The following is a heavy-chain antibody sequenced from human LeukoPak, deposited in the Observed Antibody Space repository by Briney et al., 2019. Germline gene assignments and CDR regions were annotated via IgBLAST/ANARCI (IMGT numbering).Heavy chain of an antibody. J-gene: IGHJ6*03. CDR3: AKAYSGYDLDYYYYYMDV. CDR2: ISGSGGST. V-gene: IGHV3-23*01. CDR1: GFTFSSYA. D-gene: IGHD5-12*01. Sequence: GGSLRLSCAASGFTFSSYAMSWVRQAPGKGLEWVSAISGSGGSTYYADSVKGRFTTSRDNSKNTLYLQMNSLRAEDTAVYYCAKAYSGYDLDYYYYYMDVWGKGTTVTVSS.